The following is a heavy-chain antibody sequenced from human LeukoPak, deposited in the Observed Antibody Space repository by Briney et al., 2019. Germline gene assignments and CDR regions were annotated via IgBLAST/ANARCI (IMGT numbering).Heavy chain of an antibody. CDR3: ARLAYCGGDCYSGGATYYFDY. V-gene: IGHV4-30-2*01. Sequence: TLSLTCAVSGGSISSGGYSWSWIRQPPGKGLEWIGYIYHSGSTYYNPSLKSRVTISVDRSKNQFSLKLSSVTAADTAVYYCARLAYCGGDCYSGGATYYFDYWGQGTLVTVSS. J-gene: IGHJ4*02. CDR2: IYHSGST. D-gene: IGHD2-21*02. CDR1: GGSISSGGYS.